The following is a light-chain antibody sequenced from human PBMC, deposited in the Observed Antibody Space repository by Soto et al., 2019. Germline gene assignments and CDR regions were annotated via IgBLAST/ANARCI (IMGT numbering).Light chain of an antibody. CDR1: QSISSH. V-gene: IGKV3-11*01. CDR3: QQRPNWPLT. J-gene: IGKJ4*01. CDR2: DAS. Sequence: EIVLTQSPATLSLSPGERATLSCRASQSISSHLAWYQQKPGQAPRLLIYDASNRATGIPVRFSGSGSGTDFTLTINSLEPEDFAFYYCQQRPNWPLTFGGGTKVENK.